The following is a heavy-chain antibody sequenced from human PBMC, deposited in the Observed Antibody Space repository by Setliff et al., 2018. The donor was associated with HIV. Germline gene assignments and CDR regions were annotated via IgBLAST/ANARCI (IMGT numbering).Heavy chain of an antibody. J-gene: IGHJ4*02. CDR2: INTSGGSA. D-gene: IGHD2-21*02. V-gene: IGHV1-69*13. CDR3: ARGVRVTVVQRGSSFDY. Sequence: SVKVSCKASGGTFIRYAFNWVRQAPGQGLEWMGVINTSGGSAGYAEKFQDRVTMTADESTSTAYMELRGLTSEDTAVYFCARGVRVTVVQRGSSFDYWGQGTLVTVSS. CDR1: GGTFIRYA.